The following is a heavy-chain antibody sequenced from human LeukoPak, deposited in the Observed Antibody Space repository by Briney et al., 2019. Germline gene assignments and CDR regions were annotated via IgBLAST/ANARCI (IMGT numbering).Heavy chain of an antibody. J-gene: IGHJ4*02. Sequence: GGSLRLSCAASGFTFSSYAMSWVRQAPGKGLEWVSAISGSGGSTYYADSVKGRFTISRDNSKNTLYLQMNSLRAEDTAVYYCAKGGRYFDWLPIYYFDYWGQGTLVTVSS. CDR3: AKGGRYFDWLPIYYFDY. V-gene: IGHV3-23*01. CDR1: GFTFSSYA. CDR2: ISGSGGST. D-gene: IGHD3-9*01.